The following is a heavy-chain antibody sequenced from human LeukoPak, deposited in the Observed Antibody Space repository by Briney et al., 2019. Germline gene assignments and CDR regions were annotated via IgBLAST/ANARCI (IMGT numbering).Heavy chain of an antibody. Sequence: SGPTLVNPTQTLTLTCTFSGFSLSTSGVGVGLILQPPGKALEWLALIYWNDDKRYSPSLKSRLTIPKATSKNQVVLTMTNMDPVDTATYYCAHKLTGDDFDYWGQGTLVTVSS. V-gene: IGHV2-5*01. J-gene: IGHJ4*02. CDR1: GFSLSTSGVG. D-gene: IGHD7-27*01. CDR2: IYWNDDK. CDR3: AHKLTGDDFDY.